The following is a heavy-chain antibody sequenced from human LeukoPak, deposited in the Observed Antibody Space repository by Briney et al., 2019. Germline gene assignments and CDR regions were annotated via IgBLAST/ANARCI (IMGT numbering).Heavy chain of an antibody. Sequence: SETLSLTCAVYGGSFSGYYWSWIRQPPGKGLEWIGEINHSGSTNYNPSLKSRVTISVDTSKNQFSLKLSSVTAADTAVYYCARGRSSYYYDSSGYYRNNWFDPWGQGTLVTVPS. CDR3: ARGRSSYYYDSSGYYRNNWFDP. CDR1: GGSFSGYY. D-gene: IGHD3-22*01. J-gene: IGHJ5*02. V-gene: IGHV4-34*01. CDR2: INHSGST.